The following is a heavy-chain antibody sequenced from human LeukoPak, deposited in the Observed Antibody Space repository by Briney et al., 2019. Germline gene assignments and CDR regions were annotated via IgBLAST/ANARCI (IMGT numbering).Heavy chain of an antibody. CDR1: GFTFSSYA. CDR2: ISGSGGST. V-gene: IGHV3-23*01. CDR3: AKGTSWVSDYYYMDV. J-gene: IGHJ6*03. Sequence: GGSLRLSCAASGFTFSSYAMSWVRQAPGKGLEWVSAISGSGGSTYYADSVRGRFTISRDNSKNTLYLQMNSLRAEDTAVYYCAKGTSWVSDYYYMDVWGKGTTVTVSS. D-gene: IGHD2-8*01.